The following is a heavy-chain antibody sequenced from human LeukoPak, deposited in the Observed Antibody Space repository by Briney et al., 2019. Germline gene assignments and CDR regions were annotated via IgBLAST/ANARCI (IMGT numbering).Heavy chain of an antibody. Sequence: GGSLRLSCATSGFIFSSCAMSLVRQARGKGLEWVSVISGSGGSTNYAESVKGRFTISRDNSKNTLYLQMNSLRVEDTAVYYCAKHRGRDGGYPFDYWGQGTLVTVSS. V-gene: IGHV3-23*01. D-gene: IGHD5-12*01. J-gene: IGHJ4*02. CDR3: AKHRGRDGGYPFDY. CDR1: GFIFSSCA. CDR2: ISGSGGST.